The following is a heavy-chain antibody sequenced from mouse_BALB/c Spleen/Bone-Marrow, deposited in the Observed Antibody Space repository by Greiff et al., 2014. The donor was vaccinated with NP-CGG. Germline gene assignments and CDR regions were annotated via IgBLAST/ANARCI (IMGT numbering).Heavy chain of an antibody. D-gene: IGHD1-2*01. J-gene: IGHJ2*01. V-gene: IGHV2-9*02. Sequence: QVQLQQSGPGLVAPSQTLSITCTVSGFSLTSSGVHWVRQPPGQGLEWLGVIWAGGNTNYNSDHMSRWSINKDNSKGQVYLKMHSLQADAAAKCYCARRGEFITSAFDYWGQGTTLTVSS. CDR2: IWAGGNT. CDR1: GFSLTSSG. CDR3: ARRGEFITSAFDY.